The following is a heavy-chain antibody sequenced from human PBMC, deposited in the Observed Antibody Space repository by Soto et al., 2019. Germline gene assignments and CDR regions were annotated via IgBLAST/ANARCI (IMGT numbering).Heavy chain of an antibody. CDR1: VGSVTGPF. J-gene: IGHJ4*02. CDR3: ARAKFESTGWHQFDI. CDR2: VSHSGNT. Sequence: ETLSVTCTVSVGSVTGPFWSWVRQPPGKGLEWIGEVSHSGNTKYYPSLRSRVTLSVDSSKNQISLALTSVTAADTAVYYCARAKFESTGWHQFDIWGQGTLVTVSS. V-gene: IGHV4-34*01. D-gene: IGHD7-27*01.